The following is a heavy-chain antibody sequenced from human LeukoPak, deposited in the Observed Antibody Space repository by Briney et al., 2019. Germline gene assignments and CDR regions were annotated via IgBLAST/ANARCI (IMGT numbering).Heavy chain of an antibody. CDR3: ARETNFHKRFDY. J-gene: IGHJ4*02. Sequence: SETLSLTCTVSGGSISSYYWSWIRQPPGKRLEWIGYIYYSGSNNYNPSLKSRVTISVDTSKNQFSLKLSSVTAADTAVYFCARETNFHKRFDYWGQGTLVTVFS. V-gene: IGHV4-59*01. D-gene: IGHD2-8*01. CDR2: IYYSGSN. CDR1: GGSISSYY.